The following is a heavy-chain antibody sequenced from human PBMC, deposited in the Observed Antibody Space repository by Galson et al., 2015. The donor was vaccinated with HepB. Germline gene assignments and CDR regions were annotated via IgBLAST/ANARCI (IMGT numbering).Heavy chain of an antibody. D-gene: IGHD3-10*01. V-gene: IGHV3-21*01. CDR2: ISSSSSYI. CDR1: GFTFSSYS. Sequence: LRLSCAASGFTFSSYSMNWVRQAPGKGLEWVSSISSSSSYIYYADSVKGRFTISRDNAKNSLYLQMNSLRAEDTAVYYCARDQSFGFGDSYYGMDVWGQGTTVTVSS. J-gene: IGHJ6*02. CDR3: ARDQSFGFGDSYYGMDV.